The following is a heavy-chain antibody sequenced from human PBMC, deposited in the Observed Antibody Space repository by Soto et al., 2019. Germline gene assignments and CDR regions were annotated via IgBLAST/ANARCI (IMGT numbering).Heavy chain of an antibody. CDR3: VTHSWNY. D-gene: IGHD1-1*01. CDR2: SGGSDLST. V-gene: IGHV3-23*01. CDR1: GLTFTSLD. J-gene: IGHJ4*02. Sequence: EVQLLESGGGLVQPGGSLGLSCAVSGLTFTSLDVSLVRQPPGKGLEWVSASGGSDLSTHYVDSVKGRFTISRANSKNTLYLQMNSLSAEDTAVYYCVTHSWNYWCQGTLVTVS.